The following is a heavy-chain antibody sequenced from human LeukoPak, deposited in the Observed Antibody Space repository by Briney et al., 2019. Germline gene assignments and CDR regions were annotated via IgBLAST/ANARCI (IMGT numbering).Heavy chain of an antibody. Sequence: GEPLKISCKGSGYSFTSYWIGWVRQMPGKGLEWMGIIYPGDSDTRYSPSFQGQVTISADKSISTAYLQWSSLKASDTAMYYCARHSRTARGLFDYWGQGTLVTVSS. CDR3: ARHSRTARGLFDY. D-gene: IGHD5-18*01. CDR2: IYPGDSDT. J-gene: IGHJ4*02. CDR1: GYSFTSYW. V-gene: IGHV5-51*01.